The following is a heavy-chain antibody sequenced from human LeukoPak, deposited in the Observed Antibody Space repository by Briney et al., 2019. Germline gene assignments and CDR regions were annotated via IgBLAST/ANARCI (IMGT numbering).Heavy chain of an antibody. CDR2: INRSGST. V-gene: IGHV4-34*01. CDR1: GGSFSGYY. J-gene: IGHJ6*02. Sequence: PSETLSLTCAAYGGSFSGYYWSWIRQPPGKGLEWIGEINRSGSTHYNPSLKSRVTISIDTSRNQFSLKLSSVTAADTAVYYCARVSPYYDILTGYYKTYYYYYGMDVWGQGTTVTVSS. D-gene: IGHD3-9*01. CDR3: ARVSPYYDILTGYYKTYYYYYGMDV.